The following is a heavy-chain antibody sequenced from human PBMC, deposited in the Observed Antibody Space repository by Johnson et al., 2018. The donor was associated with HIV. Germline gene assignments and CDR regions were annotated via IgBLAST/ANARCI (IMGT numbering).Heavy chain of an antibody. CDR1: GFTFSTYG. D-gene: IGHD3-10*01. V-gene: IGHV3-30*02. Sequence: QVQLVESGGGVVQPGGSLRLSCAASGFTFSTYGMHWVRQAPGKGLEWVAFIRHDGSNKYYVDSVKGRFTVSRDNSKNTLYLQMNSLKTEDTAVYYCTTGISWFGAITFDIWGQGTMVTVSS. CDR2: IRHDGSNK. J-gene: IGHJ3*02. CDR3: TTGISWFGAITFDI.